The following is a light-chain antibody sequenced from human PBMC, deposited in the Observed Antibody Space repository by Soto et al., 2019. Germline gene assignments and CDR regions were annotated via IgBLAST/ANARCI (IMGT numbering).Light chain of an antibody. CDR2: GAS. J-gene: IGKJ1*01. Sequence: EIVLTQSPGTLSLSPGERATLSCRASQTVSRNNLVWYQQRPGQPPRLLIYGASTRAAGIPPRFTGSGSGTEFTLTISSLQSEDFAVYYCQQSSKWPRTFGQGTKVDIK. CDR3: QQSSKWPRT. V-gene: IGKV3-15*01. CDR1: QTVSRNN.